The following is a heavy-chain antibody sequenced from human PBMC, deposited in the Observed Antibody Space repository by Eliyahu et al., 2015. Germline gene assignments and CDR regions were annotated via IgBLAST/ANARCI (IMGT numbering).Heavy chain of an antibody. D-gene: IGHD4-17*01. Sequence: QVQLQQWGAGLVKPSETLSLTCAVFGGSLSGYYWSWIRQPPGKGLEWIGEIGHSGNTKYSPSLKSRVTISIDTSKTQLSLKLKSVTAADSAVYYCASHTTGVRFDPWGQGTLVTVSS. V-gene: IGHV4-34*01. J-gene: IGHJ5*02. CDR2: IGHSGNT. CDR1: GGSLSGYY. CDR3: ASHTTGVRFDP.